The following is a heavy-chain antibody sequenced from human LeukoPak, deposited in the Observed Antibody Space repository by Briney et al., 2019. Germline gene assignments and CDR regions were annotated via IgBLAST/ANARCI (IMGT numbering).Heavy chain of an antibody. CDR1: GYTFTCYY. D-gene: IGHD3-22*01. Sequence: ASVKVSCKASGYTFTCYYMHWVRQAPGQGLEWMGWINPNSGAANYAQKFQGRVTMTRDTSISTAYMELSRLRSDDTAVYYCARDINDSSGYYIDYGGQGTLFTVSP. V-gene: IGHV1-2*02. J-gene: IGHJ4*02. CDR3: ARDINDSSGYYIDY. CDR2: INPNSGAA.